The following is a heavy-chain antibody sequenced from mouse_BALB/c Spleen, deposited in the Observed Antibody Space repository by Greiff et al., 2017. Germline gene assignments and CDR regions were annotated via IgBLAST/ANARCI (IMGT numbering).Heavy chain of an antibody. V-gene: IGHV5-6-2*01. CDR2: INSIGGST. J-gene: IGHJ4*01. CDR3: ARNYGLYDAMDY. Sequence: EVMLVESGGGLVKRGGSLKLSCAASGFTFSSYYMSWVSQTPEKSLALVAAINSIGGSTYYPDTVKGRFTISRDNAKNTLYLKMCSLKSENTTLYCCARNYGLYDAMDYWGQGSSVT. CDR1: GFTFSSYY. D-gene: IGHD1-1*02.